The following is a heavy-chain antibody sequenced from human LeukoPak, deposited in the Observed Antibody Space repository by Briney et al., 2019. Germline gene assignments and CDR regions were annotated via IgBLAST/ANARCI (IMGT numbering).Heavy chain of an antibody. Sequence: PSETLSLTCTVSGVSISTYFWSWIRQPPGKGLEWIGYIYYSGSTNYNPSLKSRVTISVDTSKNQFSLKLSSVTAADTAVYYCARKDGIMITFGGVHDAFDIWGQGTMVTVSS. CDR3: ARKDGIMITFGGVHDAFDI. D-gene: IGHD3-16*01. V-gene: IGHV4-59*08. CDR2: IYYSGST. CDR1: GVSISTYF. J-gene: IGHJ3*02.